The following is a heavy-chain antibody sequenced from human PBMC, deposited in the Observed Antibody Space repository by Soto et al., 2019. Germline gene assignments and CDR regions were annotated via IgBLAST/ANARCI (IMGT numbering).Heavy chain of an antibody. J-gene: IGHJ4*02. D-gene: IGHD5-18*01. CDR3: ARERYSYGFDY. CDR1: GFAVGGFY. V-gene: IGHV3-53*01. CDR2: MFTTGTT. Sequence: GGSLRLSCAASGFAVGGFYMNWVRQAPGKGLEWVSVMFTTGTTYYADSVKGRFTISRDDSKNTLYLQMNSLRAEDTAVYYCARERYSYGFDYWGQGTVVTVSS.